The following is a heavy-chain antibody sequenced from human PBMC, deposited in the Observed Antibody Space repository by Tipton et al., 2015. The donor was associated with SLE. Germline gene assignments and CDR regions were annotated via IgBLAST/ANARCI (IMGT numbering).Heavy chain of an antibody. CDR2: IYYSGST. V-gene: IGHV4-61*01. D-gene: IGHD4-17*01. J-gene: IGHJ5*02. CDR1: GGSISSGSYY. Sequence: LRLSCTVSGGSISSGSYYWSWIRQPPGKGLEWIGYIYYSGSTNYNPSLKSRVTISVDTSKNQFSLKLSSVTAADTAVYYCARGDDYGDYVNWFDPWGQGTLVTVSS. CDR3: ARGDDYGDYVNWFDP.